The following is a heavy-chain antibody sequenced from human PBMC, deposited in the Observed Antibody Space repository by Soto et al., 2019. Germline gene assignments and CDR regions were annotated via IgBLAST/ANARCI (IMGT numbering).Heavy chain of an antibody. Sequence: ASVKVSCKASGYTFTGYYMHWVGQAPGQGLEWMGWINPNSGGTNYAQKFQGWVTMTRDTSISTAYMELSRLRSDDTAVYYCARDEPYYYYDMDVWGQGTTVTVSS. CDR2: INPNSGGT. J-gene: IGHJ6*02. CDR1: GYTFTGYY. V-gene: IGHV1-2*04. CDR3: ARDEPYYYYDMDV.